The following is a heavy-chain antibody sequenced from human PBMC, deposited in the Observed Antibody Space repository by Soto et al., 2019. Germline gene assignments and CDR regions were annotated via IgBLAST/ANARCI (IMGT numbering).Heavy chain of an antibody. J-gene: IGHJ4*02. V-gene: IGHV1-18*01. Sequence: ASVKVSCKASGYTFTSYGISWVRQAPGQGLEWMGWISAYNGNTNYAQKLQGRVTMTTDTSTSTAYMELRSLRSDDTAVYYCARDRSRLAAAGPSDYWGQGTLVTVS. CDR1: GYTFTSYG. CDR3: ARDRSRLAAAGPSDY. CDR2: ISAYNGNT. D-gene: IGHD6-13*01.